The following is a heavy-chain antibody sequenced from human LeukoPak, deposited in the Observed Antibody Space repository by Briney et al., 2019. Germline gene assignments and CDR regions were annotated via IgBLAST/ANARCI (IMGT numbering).Heavy chain of an antibody. CDR2: INHSGST. CDR3: ARGLKHYYDSSGYYSY. J-gene: IGHJ4*02. Sequence: KPSETLSLTCAVYGGSFSGYYWSWIRQPPGKGLEWIGEINHSGSTNYNPSLKSRVTISVDTSKNQFSLKLSSVTAADTAVYYCARGLKHYYDSSGYYSYWGQGTLVTVSS. D-gene: IGHD3-22*01. V-gene: IGHV4-34*01. CDR1: GGSFSGYY.